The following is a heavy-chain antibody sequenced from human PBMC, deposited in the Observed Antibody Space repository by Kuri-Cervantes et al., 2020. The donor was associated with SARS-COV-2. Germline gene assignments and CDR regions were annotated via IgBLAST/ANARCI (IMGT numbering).Heavy chain of an antibody. J-gene: IGHJ1*01. CDR3: AKEMGATKYFQH. V-gene: IGHV3-30*18. CDR2: ISYDGSNK. D-gene: IGHD1-26*01. CDR1: GFNFSTTD. Sequence: LSLTCVASGFNFSTTDMHWVRQAPGKGLEWVAVISYDGSNKYYADSVKGRFTISRDNSKNTLYLQMNSLRAEDTAVYYCAKEMGATKYFQHWGQGTLVTVSS.